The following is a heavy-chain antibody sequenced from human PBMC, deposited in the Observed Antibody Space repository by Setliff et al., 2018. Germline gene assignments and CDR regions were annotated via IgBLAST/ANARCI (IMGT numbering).Heavy chain of an antibody. CDR1: GGTFSSYG. V-gene: IGHV1-69*05. J-gene: IGHJ6*03. CDR2: TIPIFGTA. CDR3: AREGVDSRSSTDYRYYMDV. D-gene: IGHD3-22*01. Sequence: SVKVSCKASGGTFSSYGISWVRQAPGQGLEWMGGTIPIFGTANYAHKFQGRVTIITDESTSTAYMELSSLRSEDTAVYYCAREGVDSRSSTDYRYYMDVWGKGTAVTVS.